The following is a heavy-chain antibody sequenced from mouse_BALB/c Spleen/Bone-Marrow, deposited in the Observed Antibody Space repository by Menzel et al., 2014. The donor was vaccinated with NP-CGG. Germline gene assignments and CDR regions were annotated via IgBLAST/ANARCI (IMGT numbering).Heavy chain of an antibody. CDR1: GFNIKDTY. J-gene: IGHJ2*01. Sequence: DVQLQESGAELAKPGAPVKLSCTASGFNIKDTYMHWVKQRPEQGLEWIGRIDPANGNTKYDPKFQGKATITADTSSNTAYLQLSRLTSEATAVYYCPRYFYDYYFDYWGQGTTLTVSS. V-gene: IGHV14-3*02. D-gene: IGHD1-1*01. CDR2: IDPANGNT. CDR3: PRYFYDYYFDY.